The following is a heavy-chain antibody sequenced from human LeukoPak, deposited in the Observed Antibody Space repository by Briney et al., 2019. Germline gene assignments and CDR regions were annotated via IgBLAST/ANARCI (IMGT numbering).Heavy chain of an antibody. J-gene: IGHJ4*02. CDR2: INHSGST. V-gene: IGHV4-34*01. CDR3: ARVPGRPADVFDH. D-gene: IGHD2-2*01. Sequence: PSETLSLTCAVYGGSLSGYSWSWIRQPPGKGLEWIGGINHSGSTNYNPSLKSRVTISADTSKNQFSLKLSAVTAADTAFYYCARVPGRPADVFDHWGQGTLVTVSS. CDR1: GGSLSGYS.